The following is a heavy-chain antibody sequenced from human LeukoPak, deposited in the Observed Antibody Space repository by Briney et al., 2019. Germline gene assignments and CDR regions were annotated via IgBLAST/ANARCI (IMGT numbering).Heavy chain of an antibody. D-gene: IGHD2-15*01. CDR2: INHSGST. J-gene: IGHJ5*02. CDR3: ARAEGLVVVVAARSWFDP. V-gene: IGHV4-34*01. Sequence: SETLTLTCAVYGGCFSGYCWSWIRQAPGKGLEWIGEINHSGSTNFNASLKSRVTISVDTPNNQFSLKLRAATAADTAVYYCARAEGLVVVVAARSWFDPWRQGSLVTDSS. CDR1: GGCFSGYC.